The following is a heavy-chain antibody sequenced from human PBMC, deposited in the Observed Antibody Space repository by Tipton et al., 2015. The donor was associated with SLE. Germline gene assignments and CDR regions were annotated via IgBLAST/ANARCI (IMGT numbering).Heavy chain of an antibody. V-gene: IGHV4-59*01. CDR3: ARDGGGIAAAGFDY. CDR1: GGSISSYY. D-gene: IGHD6-13*01. J-gene: IGHJ4*02. CDR2: IYYSGST. Sequence: TLSLICTVSGGSISSYYWSWIRQPPGKGLEWIGYIYYSGSTNYNPSLKSRVTISVDTSKNQFSLKLSSVTAAGTAVYYCARDGGGIAAAGFDYWGQGTLVTVSS.